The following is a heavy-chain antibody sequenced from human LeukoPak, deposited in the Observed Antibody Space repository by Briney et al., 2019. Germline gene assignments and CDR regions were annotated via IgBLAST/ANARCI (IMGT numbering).Heavy chain of an antibody. V-gene: IGHV1-18*01. D-gene: IGHD2-2*01. CDR2: ISAYNGNT. CDR1: GFTFTSSG. Sequence: ASVKVSCKASGFTFTSSGFSWVRQAPGLRLEWMGWISAYNGNTNYAEKFQGRSTMTTDTSTSTAYLDLRSLRADDTAVYYCARGGLSSRIDYWGQGTLVTVSS. J-gene: IGHJ4*02. CDR3: ARGGLSSRIDY.